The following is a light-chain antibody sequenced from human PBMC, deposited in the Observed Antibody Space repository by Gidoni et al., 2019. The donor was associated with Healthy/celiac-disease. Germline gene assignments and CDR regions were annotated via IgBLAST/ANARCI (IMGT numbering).Light chain of an antibody. V-gene: IGKV4-1*01. CDR1: QRVLYSSNNKNY. Sequence: DIVMTQSPDSLAVSLGERATINCKSSQRVLYSSNNKNYLAWYQQKPGQPPKLLIYWASTRESGVPDRFSGSGSGTDFTLTISSLQAEDVAVYYCQQYYSTPTFGQXTKVEIK. CDR2: WAS. CDR3: QQYYSTPT. J-gene: IGKJ1*01.